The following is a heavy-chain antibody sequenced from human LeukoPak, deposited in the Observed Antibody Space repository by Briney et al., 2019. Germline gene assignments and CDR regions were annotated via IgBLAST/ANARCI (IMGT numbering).Heavy chain of an antibody. CDR2: IRTSAASAYNT. J-gene: IGHJ4*02. Sequence: PGGSLRLSCAASGFTFTDYPMNWVRQAPGRGLEWVANIRTSAASAYNTNYADSVQGRVILSRDDAKKTLYLHMNGLRDDDTAVYYCARDQRFAFDYWGQGILVTVSS. CDR1: GFTFTDYP. D-gene: IGHD3-16*01. V-gene: IGHV3-48*02. CDR3: ARDQRFAFDY.